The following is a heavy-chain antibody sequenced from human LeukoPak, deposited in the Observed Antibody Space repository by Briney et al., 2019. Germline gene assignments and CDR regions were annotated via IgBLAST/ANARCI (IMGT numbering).Heavy chain of an antibody. J-gene: IGHJ4*02. Sequence: GGSLRLSCAGSGFTCSSYSMNWVRQAPGKGLEWGSYISSSSSTIYYADSVKGRFTISRDNAKNSLYLQMNSLGAEDTAVYYCARLYNGYDSGTDSWGQGTLVTVSS. D-gene: IGHD5-12*01. V-gene: IGHV3-48*04. CDR3: ARLYNGYDSGTDS. CDR1: GFTCSSYS. CDR2: ISSSSSTI.